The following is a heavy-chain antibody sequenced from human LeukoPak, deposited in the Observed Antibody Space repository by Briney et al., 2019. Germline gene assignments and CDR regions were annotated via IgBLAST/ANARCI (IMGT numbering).Heavy chain of an antibody. Sequence: SETLSLTCTVSGGSISGYYWSWIRQPPGKGLELIGYIYSTGITDYNPSLTSRVTISVDTSKNQFSLKLGSVTAADTAVYYCARFIGSSGYYDYWGHGTLVTVSS. CDR2: IYSTGIT. V-gene: IGHV4-59*01. J-gene: IGHJ4*01. CDR3: ARFIGSSGYYDY. D-gene: IGHD3-22*01. CDR1: GGSISGYY.